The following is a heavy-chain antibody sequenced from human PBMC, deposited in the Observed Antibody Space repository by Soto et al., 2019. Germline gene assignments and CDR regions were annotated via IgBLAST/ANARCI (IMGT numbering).Heavy chain of an antibody. J-gene: IGHJ4*02. CDR1: GFIFSNYW. CDR3: VRDSDGDY. D-gene: IGHD1-26*01. CDR2: IDHDGPT. V-gene: IGHV3-74*01. Sequence: EVQLVESGGGLVQPGGSLRLSCAGSGFIFSNYWMHWVRQAPGKGLEWVSRIDHDGPTDYADYVRGRFTVSRDNAESTVYLQMNSLRPEDTAVYYCVRDSDGDYWGQGTMVTVSS.